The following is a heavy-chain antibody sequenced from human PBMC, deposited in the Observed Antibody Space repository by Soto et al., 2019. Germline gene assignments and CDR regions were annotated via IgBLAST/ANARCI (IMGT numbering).Heavy chain of an antibody. CDR3: ARVRAYYDFWSGYYDYYYYMDV. J-gene: IGHJ6*03. CDR1: GDSVSSNSAA. Sequence: TQTLSLTCAISGDSVSSNSAAWNWIRQSPSRGLEWLGRTYYRSKWYNDYAVSVKSRITINPDTSKNQFSLQLNSVTPEDTAVYYCARVRAYYDFWSGYYDYYYYMDVWGKGTTVTVS. D-gene: IGHD3-3*01. V-gene: IGHV6-1*01. CDR2: TYYRSKWYN.